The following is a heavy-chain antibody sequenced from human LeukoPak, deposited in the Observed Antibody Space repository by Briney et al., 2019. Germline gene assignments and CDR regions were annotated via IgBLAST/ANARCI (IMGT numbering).Heavy chain of an antibody. D-gene: IGHD4-11*01. CDR3: ARERTTPEAVFDY. V-gene: IGHV4-31*03. CDR2: IYYSGST. Sequence: PSQTLSLTCTVSGGSISSGGYYWSWIRQHPGKGLEWIVYIYYSGSTYYNPSLKSRVTISVYTAKNQFSLKLSSVTAADTAVYYCARERTTPEAVFDYWGQGTLVTVSS. J-gene: IGHJ4*02. CDR1: GGSISSGGYY.